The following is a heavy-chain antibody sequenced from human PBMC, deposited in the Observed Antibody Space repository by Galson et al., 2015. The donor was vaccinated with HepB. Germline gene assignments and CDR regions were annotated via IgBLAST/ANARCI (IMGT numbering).Heavy chain of an antibody. V-gene: IGHV3-30*18. Sequence: LRLSCAASGFTFSSYGMHWVRQAPGKGLEWVAVISYDGSNKYYADSVKGRFTISRDNSKNTLYLQMNSLRAEDTAVYYCAKDKVLWAMVTGIDYWGQGTLVTVSS. J-gene: IGHJ4*02. CDR2: ISYDGSNK. D-gene: IGHD5-18*01. CDR1: GFTFSSYG. CDR3: AKDKVLWAMVTGIDY.